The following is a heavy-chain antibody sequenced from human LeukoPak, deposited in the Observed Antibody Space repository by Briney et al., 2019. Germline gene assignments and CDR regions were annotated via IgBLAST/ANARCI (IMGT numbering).Heavy chain of an antibody. V-gene: IGHV3-53*01. Sequence: GGSLRLSWAASGFTVSSNYMSWVRQAPGKGLEWVSVIYSGGSTYYADSVKGRFTISRDNSKNTLYLQMNSLRAEDTAVYYCARALILYGDYTSGFDYWGQGTLVTVSS. D-gene: IGHD4-17*01. J-gene: IGHJ4*02. CDR3: ARALILYGDYTSGFDY. CDR2: IYSGGST. CDR1: GFTVSSNY.